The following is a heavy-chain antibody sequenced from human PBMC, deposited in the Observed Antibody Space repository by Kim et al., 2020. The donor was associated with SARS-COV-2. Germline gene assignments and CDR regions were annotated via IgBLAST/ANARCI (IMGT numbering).Heavy chain of an antibody. CDR1: DGSINSRDHW. CDR3: ARLSGSSARPLYYYYAMDV. V-gene: IGHV4-39*01. J-gene: IGHJ6*02. D-gene: IGHD3-10*01. Sequence: SETLSLTCTLSDGSINSRDHWWGWIRQPPGEGLQWIGSLSSDGSYYTNPSLSSRVTLSLDTSRVQFSLKLRSVTAADTAVYYCARLSGSSARPLYYYYAMDVWGRGTTVTVSS. CDR2: LSSDGSY.